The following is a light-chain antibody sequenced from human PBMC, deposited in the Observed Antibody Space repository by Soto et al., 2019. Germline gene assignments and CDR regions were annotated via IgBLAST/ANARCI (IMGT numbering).Light chain of an antibody. J-gene: IGLJ2*01. CDR3: LVWNSRSDHVV. Sequence: SYELTQPPSVSVAPGQTARITCGGNNIGRKSVHWYQQKPCQAPVLLVYDDGDRPSGIPERFSGSNSGNTAPLTISRVEAGDEAEYNWLVWNSRSDHVVLGGGTKLTVL. V-gene: IGLV3-21*02. CDR1: NIGRKS. CDR2: DDG.